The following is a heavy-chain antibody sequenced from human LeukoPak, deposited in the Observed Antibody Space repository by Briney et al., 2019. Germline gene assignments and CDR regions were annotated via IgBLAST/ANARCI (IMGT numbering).Heavy chain of an antibody. CDR2: IYYSGST. D-gene: IGHD3-9*01. CDR1: GGSVSSSIHY. Sequence: SETLSLTCTVSGGSVSSSIHYWGWIRQPPGKGLEWIGSIYYSGSTSYNPSLKSRVTISVDTSKNQFSLKLTSVTAADTAVYYCASRNDILTGYVFDFWGQGTLVTVSS. V-gene: IGHV4-39*01. J-gene: IGHJ4*02. CDR3: ASRNDILTGYVFDF.